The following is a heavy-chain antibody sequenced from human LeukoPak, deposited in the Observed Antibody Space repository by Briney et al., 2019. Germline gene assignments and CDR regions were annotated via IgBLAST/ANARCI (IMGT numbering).Heavy chain of an antibody. CDR3: ARALPDDIDY. D-gene: IGHD1-1*01. J-gene: IGHJ4*02. Sequence: QHRGSLRVSCADPGFTLSSYWMHWVCQAPGKGLVWVSRINSDGSSTSYADSVKGRFTISRDNAKNTLYLQMNSLRADDTAVYYCARALPDDIDYWGQGTLVTVSS. CDR1: GFTLSSYW. CDR2: INSDGSST. V-gene: IGHV3-74*01.